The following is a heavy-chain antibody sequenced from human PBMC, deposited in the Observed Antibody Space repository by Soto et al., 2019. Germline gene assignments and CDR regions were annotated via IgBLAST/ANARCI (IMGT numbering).Heavy chain of an antibody. D-gene: IGHD3-10*01. J-gene: IGHJ4*02. CDR2: VKQDGSEK. V-gene: IGHV3-7*01. Sequence: EVQLVESGGDLVQPGGSLRLSCEAYGFTFSSYWMHWVRQAPGKGLEWVANVKQDGSEKYYLDSVKGRFTISRDNAKNSLYQQMNSLRVEDTAVYYCARPSGINYWGQGTLVTVSS. CDR3: ARPSGINY. CDR1: GFTFSSYW.